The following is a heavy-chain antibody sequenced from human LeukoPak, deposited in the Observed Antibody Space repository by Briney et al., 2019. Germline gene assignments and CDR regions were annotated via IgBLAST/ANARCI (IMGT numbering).Heavy chain of an antibody. V-gene: IGHV1-3*01. Sequence: ASVKVSCKASGYTFTTYAMHWVRQAPGQRPEWMGWINGDNGNTKYSQKFQGRVSITRDTSTYTGYLELRSLSSADTAVYFCASAPYDILTGYSLNWFDPWGQGTLVTVSS. CDR2: INGDNGNT. CDR3: ASAPYDILTGYSLNWFDP. D-gene: IGHD3-9*01. J-gene: IGHJ5*02. CDR1: GYTFTTYA.